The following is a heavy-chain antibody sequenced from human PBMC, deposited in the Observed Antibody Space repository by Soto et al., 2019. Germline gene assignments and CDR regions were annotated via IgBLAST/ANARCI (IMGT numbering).Heavy chain of an antibody. D-gene: IGHD5-12*01. CDR2: IFSSGST. CDR3: AREGFHSAYNFAHGIQLWSFEF. Sequence: SETLSLTCTVSCGSINTFYWSCVRQPSGKGLEWIVRIFSSGSTIFNPSLESRVAMSVDTSKNHFSLNLSSVTAADMAVYYCAREGFHSAYNFAHGIQLWSFEFWGKGGLVT. J-gene: IGHJ4*02. CDR1: CGSINTFY. V-gene: IGHV4-4*07.